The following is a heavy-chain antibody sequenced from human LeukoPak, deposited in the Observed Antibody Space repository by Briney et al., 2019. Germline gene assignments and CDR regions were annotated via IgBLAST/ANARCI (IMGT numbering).Heavy chain of an antibody. CDR2: INHNSGTT. Sequence: GASVKVSCKASGYTFTGYYMHWVRQAPEHGLEWMGWINHNSGTTNYEQKFQGRVTMTRDTSIRTAYIELRRLTSDDTAGYYCARAGGDALGIIDHRGQGTLVSVSS. D-gene: IGHD1-14*01. CDR3: ARAGGDALGIIDH. J-gene: IGHJ4*02. CDR1: GYTFTGYY. V-gene: IGHV1-2*02.